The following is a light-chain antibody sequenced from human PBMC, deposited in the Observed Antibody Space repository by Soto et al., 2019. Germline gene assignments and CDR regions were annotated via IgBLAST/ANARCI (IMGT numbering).Light chain of an antibody. CDR2: GNT. CDR3: QSYDDSLSVHYV. V-gene: IGLV1-40*01. J-gene: IGLJ1*01. Sequence: SVLTQPPSVSGAPGRRVTISCTGSSSNIGSTYDVQWYQQLPGTAPKLLIHGNTDRPSRVPDRFSGSKSGTSASLAITGLQADDEADYYCQSYDDSLSVHYVFGTGTKVTVL. CDR1: SSNIGSTYD.